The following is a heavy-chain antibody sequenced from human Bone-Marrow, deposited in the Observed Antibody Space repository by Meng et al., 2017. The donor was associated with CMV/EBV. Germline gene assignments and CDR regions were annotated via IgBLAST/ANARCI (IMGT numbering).Heavy chain of an antibody. D-gene: IGHD2-2*01. V-gene: IGHV4-38-2*02. CDR2: MYHSGST. J-gene: IGHJ4*02. Sequence: SETLSLTCTVSGYFISSGYYWGWIRQPPGKGLEWIGSMYHSGSTYYNPSLKSRVTISVDTSKNQFSLKLSSVTAADTAVYYCARLSGEAAMPFDYWGQGTLVTVSS. CDR3: ARLSGEAAMPFDY. CDR1: GYFISSGYY.